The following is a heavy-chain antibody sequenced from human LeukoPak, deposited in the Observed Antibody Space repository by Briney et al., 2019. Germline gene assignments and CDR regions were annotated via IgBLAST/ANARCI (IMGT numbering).Heavy chain of an antibody. Sequence: ASVKVSCKASGYTFTSYGISWVRQAPGQGLEWMGWISAYNGNTNYAQKLQGRVTMTRNTSISTAYMELSSLRSEDTAVYYCARYYGSGSHVDYWGQGTLVTVSS. D-gene: IGHD3-10*01. CDR2: ISAYNGNT. J-gene: IGHJ4*02. V-gene: IGHV1-18*01. CDR1: GYTFTSYG. CDR3: ARYYGSGSHVDY.